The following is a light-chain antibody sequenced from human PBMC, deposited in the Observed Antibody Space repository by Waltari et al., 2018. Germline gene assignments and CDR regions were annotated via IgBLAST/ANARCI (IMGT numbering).Light chain of an antibody. CDR2: AAS. V-gene: IGKV1-39*01. CDR1: QSISSY. CDR3: QQSYSTPLT. Sequence: DIQMPQSPSSLSASVRDRVPITCRASQSISSYLNWYQQKPGKAPKLLIYAASSLQSGVPSRFSGSGSGTDFTLTISSLQPEDFATYYCQQSYSTPLTFGGGTKVEIK. J-gene: IGKJ4*01.